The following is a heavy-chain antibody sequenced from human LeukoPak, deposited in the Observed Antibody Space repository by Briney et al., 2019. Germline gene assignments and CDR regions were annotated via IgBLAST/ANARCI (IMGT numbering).Heavy chain of an antibody. Sequence: GGSLRLSWAASGFTFSGYWMSWVHQAPGKGLEWVANIKQDGSEKYYVDSLKGRFTISRDNAKNSLFLQMNSLRAEDTAVYNCSSQGAYSYADYFFDYWGQGTLVTVSS. CDR2: IKQDGSEK. CDR1: GFTFSGYW. V-gene: IGHV3-7*03. D-gene: IGHD5-18*01. CDR3: SSQGAYSYADYFFDY. J-gene: IGHJ4*02.